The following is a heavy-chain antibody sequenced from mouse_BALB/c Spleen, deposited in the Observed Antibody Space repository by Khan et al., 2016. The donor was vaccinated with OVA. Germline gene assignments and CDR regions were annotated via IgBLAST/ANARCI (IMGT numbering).Heavy chain of an antibody. CDR1: GYTFTYYV. Sequence: QVQLKESGPELVKPGASVKMSCKASGYTFTYYVITWVKQRTGQGLEWIGEIYPGSDNAYYNERFKGKATLTADKSSNTTHMQLSSLTSEDSAVYFCARGDGYYVYFDYCGQGTTLTVSS. V-gene: IGHV1-77*01. D-gene: IGHD2-3*01. CDR3: ARGDGYYVYFDY. CDR2: IYPGSDNA. J-gene: IGHJ2*01.